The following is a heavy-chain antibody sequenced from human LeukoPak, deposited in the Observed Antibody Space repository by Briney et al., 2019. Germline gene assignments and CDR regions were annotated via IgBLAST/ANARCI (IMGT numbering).Heavy chain of an antibody. CDR3: ARASAVYYYYYGMDV. CDR2: ISAYNGNT. CDR1: GYTFTSYG. V-gene: IGHV1-18*04. D-gene: IGHD2-2*01. J-gene: IGHJ6*04. Sequence: ASVKVFCKASGYTFTSYGISWVRQAPGQGLEWMGWISAYNGNTNYAQKLQGRVTMTTDTSTSTAYMELRSLRSDDTAVYYCARASAVYYYYYGMDVWGKGTTVTVSS.